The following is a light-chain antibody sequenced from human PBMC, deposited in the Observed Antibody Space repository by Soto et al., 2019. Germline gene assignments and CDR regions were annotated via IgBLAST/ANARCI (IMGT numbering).Light chain of an antibody. Sequence: QSALTQPASVSGSPGQSITISCTGTSSDVGGYNYVSWYQQHPGKAPKLMIYDVSNRPSGVANRFSGSKSGNTASLTIAGLPTEDEEAYYCSSYTSSSPLYVFGTGTKLTVL. CDR1: SSDVGGYNY. V-gene: IGLV2-14*01. CDR2: DVS. CDR3: SSYTSSSPLYV. J-gene: IGLJ1*01.